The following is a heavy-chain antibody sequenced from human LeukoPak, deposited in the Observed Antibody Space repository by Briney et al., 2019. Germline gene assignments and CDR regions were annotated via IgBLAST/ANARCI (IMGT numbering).Heavy chain of an antibody. CDR1: RGSISSSRYY. CDR2: INYSGST. Sequence: SETLSLTCTVSRGSISSSRYYWGWIRQPPGKGLEWIASINYSGSTQYNPSLKSRVTISVDNSKRQFSLKLNSVTAADTAVYYCARHETADWFDPWGQGTLVSVSS. V-gene: IGHV4-39*01. CDR3: ARHETADWFDP. J-gene: IGHJ5*02.